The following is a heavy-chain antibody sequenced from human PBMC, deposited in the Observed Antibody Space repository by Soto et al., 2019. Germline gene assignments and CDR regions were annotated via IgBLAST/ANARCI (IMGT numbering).Heavy chain of an antibody. CDR3: AKTLVGGGALDI. V-gene: IGHV5-51*01. CDR1: GYSFGNFW. J-gene: IGHJ3*02. D-gene: IGHD2-15*01. Sequence: EVQLVQSGAEVKKPGESLKISCKGSGYSFGNFWIAWVRQMPGNGLGWMGIVYPDDSDIRYSPSFQGQVTLSADKSVSIAYLHLSNPRASGPGIYYCAKTLVGGGALDIWGQGTVVTVSS. CDR2: VYPDDSDI.